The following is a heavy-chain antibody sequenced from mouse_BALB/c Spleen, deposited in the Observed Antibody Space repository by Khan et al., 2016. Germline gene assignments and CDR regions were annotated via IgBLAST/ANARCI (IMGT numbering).Heavy chain of an antibody. Sequence: VQLKESGPGLVKPSQTVSLTCTVTGISITTGNYRWSWIRQFPGHKLEWIGYIYYSGTITYNPSLTNRTTITRDTSKNRFFLEINSLTTEDTATYYCARDALWGSMDFWGQGTSVTVSS. CDR2: IYYSGTI. CDR3: ARDALWGSMDF. J-gene: IGHJ4*01. D-gene: IGHD1-1*02. V-gene: IGHV3-5*02. CDR1: GISITTGNYR.